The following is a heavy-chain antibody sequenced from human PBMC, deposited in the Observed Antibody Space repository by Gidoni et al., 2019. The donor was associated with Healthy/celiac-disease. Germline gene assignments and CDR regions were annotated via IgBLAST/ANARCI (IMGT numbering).Heavy chain of an antibody. J-gene: IGHJ2*01. Sequence: QVQLPESGPGLVKPSQTLSLTCTFSGCSIRSGGYYWSWIRQHPGKGLEWIGYIYYSGSTYYNPSLKSRVTISVDTSKNQFSLKLSSVTAADTAVYYCARDREGCSGGSCYWDWYFDLWGRGTLVTVSS. D-gene: IGHD2-15*01. CDR3: ARDREGCSGGSCYWDWYFDL. V-gene: IGHV4-31*03. CDR1: GCSIRSGGYY. CDR2: IYYSGST.